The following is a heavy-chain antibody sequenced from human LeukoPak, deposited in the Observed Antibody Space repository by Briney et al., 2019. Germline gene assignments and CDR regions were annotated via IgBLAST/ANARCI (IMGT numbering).Heavy chain of an antibody. CDR2: INHSGST. Sequence: SGTLSLTCAVYGGSFSDHYWSWIRQPPGKGLEWIGEINHSGSTNYNPSLKSRVTISVDTSKNQFSQKLSSVTAADTAVDYCARARPPYYYYYYLDVWGKGATVTVSS. CDR3: ARARPPYYYYYYLDV. V-gene: IGHV4-34*01. J-gene: IGHJ6*03. CDR1: GGSFSDHY.